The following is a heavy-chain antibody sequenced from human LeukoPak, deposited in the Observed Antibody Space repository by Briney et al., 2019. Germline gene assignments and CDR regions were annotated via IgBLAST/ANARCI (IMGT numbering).Heavy chain of an antibody. Sequence: GGSLRLSCAASGFTFSIYSMNWVRQAPGKGLEWVSSISSSSSFISYADSVQGRFTISRDNAKNSLYLQMNSLRAEDTAVYYCAKNRESSSSHFHCWGQGTLVTVSS. CDR1: GFTFSIYS. CDR3: AKNRESSSSHFHC. J-gene: IGHJ4*02. D-gene: IGHD6-6*01. CDR2: ISSSSSFI. V-gene: IGHV3-21*06.